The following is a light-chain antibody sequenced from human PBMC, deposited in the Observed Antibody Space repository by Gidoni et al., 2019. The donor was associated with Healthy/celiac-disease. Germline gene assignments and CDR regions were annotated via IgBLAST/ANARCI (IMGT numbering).Light chain of an antibody. CDR2: GAS. Sequence: EIVLTQTPVPLSLSPGERATLSCRASQSVSSSYLAWYQQKPGHAPRLLIYGASSRATGIPDRFSGSGSGTDFTLTISRLEPEDFAVYYCQQYGSSPYTFGQGTKLEIK. CDR3: QQYGSSPYT. J-gene: IGKJ2*01. V-gene: IGKV3-20*01. CDR1: QSVSSSY.